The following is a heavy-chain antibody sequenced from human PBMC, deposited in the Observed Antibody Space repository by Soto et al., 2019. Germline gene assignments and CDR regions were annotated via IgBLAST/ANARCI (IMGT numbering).Heavy chain of an antibody. CDR2: IIPIFGTA. Sequence: QVQLVQSGAEVKKPGSSVKVSCKASGGTFSSYAISWVRQAPGQGLEWMGGIIPIFGTANYAQKFQGRVTITADESTSKAYMELSSLRSEETAVYYCARESRYCSGGSCYFLPGIDYWGQGTLVTVSS. CDR3: ARESRYCSGGSCYFLPGIDY. CDR1: GGTFSSYA. J-gene: IGHJ4*02. D-gene: IGHD2-15*01. V-gene: IGHV1-69*12.